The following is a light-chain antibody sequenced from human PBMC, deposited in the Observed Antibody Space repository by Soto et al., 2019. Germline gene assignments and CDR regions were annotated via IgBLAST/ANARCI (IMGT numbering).Light chain of an antibody. J-gene: IGKJ2*01. CDR2: AAS. V-gene: IGKV1-39*01. CDR3: QQSYSTLMYT. CDR1: QSISSY. Sequence: DIQMTQSPSSLSASVGDRVTITCRASQSISSYLNWYQQKPGKAPKLLIYAASSLQSGVPSRFSGSGSGTYFTLNISSLQPEDFSTYYCQQSYSTLMYTSGHGTKLEIK.